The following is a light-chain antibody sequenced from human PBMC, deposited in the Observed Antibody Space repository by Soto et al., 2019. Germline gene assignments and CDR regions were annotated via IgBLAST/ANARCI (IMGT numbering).Light chain of an antibody. Sequence: QSALTQPASVSGSPGQSITISCTGTSRDVGNYKYVSWYQQHPGKAPKLMIYEVSNRPSGVSNRFSGSKSGNTASLTISGLQAEDETDYYCSSYTSSSTWVFGGGTKVTVL. CDR1: SRDVGNYKY. V-gene: IGLV2-14*01. CDR3: SSYTSSSTWV. J-gene: IGLJ3*02. CDR2: EVS.